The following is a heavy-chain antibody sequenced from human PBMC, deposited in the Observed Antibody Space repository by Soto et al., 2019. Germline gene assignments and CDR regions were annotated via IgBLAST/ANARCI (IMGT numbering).Heavy chain of an antibody. D-gene: IGHD3-3*01. CDR3: ARDLLHYDFWSGYSAYFYYGMDV. V-gene: IGHV3-48*03. J-gene: IGHJ6*02. Sequence: GGSLRLSCSASGVTLSSYEMNWVRQAPGKGLEWVSYISDSGRTIYYADSVKGRFTVSRDDAQNSVYLQMDSLRAEDTAVYYCARDLLHYDFWSGYSAYFYYGMDVWGPGTTVTVSS. CDR2: ISDSGRTI. CDR1: GVTLSSYE.